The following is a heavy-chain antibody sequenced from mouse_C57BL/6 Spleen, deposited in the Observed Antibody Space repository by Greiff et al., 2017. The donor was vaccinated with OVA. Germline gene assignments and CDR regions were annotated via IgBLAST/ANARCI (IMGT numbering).Heavy chain of an antibody. V-gene: IGHV1-59*01. CDR3: ARGASYDYDVYYAMDY. Sequence: QVQLQQPGAELVRPGTSVKLSCKASGYTFTSYWMHWVKQRPGQGLEWIGVIDPSDSYTTYNQKFKGKATLTVDTSSSTAYMQLSSLTSEDSAVYYCARGASYDYDVYYAMDYWGQGTSVTVSS. D-gene: IGHD2-4*01. J-gene: IGHJ4*01. CDR1: GYTFTSYW. CDR2: IDPSDSYT.